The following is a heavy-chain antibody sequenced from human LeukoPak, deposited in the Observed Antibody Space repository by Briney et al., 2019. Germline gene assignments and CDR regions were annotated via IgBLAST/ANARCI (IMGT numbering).Heavy chain of an antibody. Sequence: GASVKVSCKASGYSFNSQGMNWVRHAPGQGLEWMGWINTDSGNPTYAQGFTGRFVFSSDTSVRTAYLQIGSLQADDTAVYYCARGASSFGTLDYWGQGTLVTVSS. CDR1: GYSFNSQG. D-gene: IGHD3-3*01. CDR3: ARGASSFGTLDY. V-gene: IGHV7-4-1*01. CDR2: INTDSGNP. J-gene: IGHJ4*02.